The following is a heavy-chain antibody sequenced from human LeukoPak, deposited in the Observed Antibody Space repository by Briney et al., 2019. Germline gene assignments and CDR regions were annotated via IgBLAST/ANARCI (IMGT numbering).Heavy chain of an antibody. CDR1: GGSISSYY. CDR3: ARGSIAVAGTDPYYYYYMDV. D-gene: IGHD6-19*01. Sequence: SETLSLTCTVSGGSISSYYWSWIRQPAGKGLEWIGRIYTSGSTNYNPSLKSRVTMPVDTSKNQFSLKLSSVTAADTAVYYCARGSIAVAGTDPYYYYYMDVWGKGTTVTVSS. J-gene: IGHJ6*03. V-gene: IGHV4-4*07. CDR2: IYTSGST.